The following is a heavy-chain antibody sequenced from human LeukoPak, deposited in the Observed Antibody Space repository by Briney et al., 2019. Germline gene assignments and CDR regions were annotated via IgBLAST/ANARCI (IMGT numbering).Heavy chain of an antibody. CDR1: GFTFSSYG. J-gene: IGHJ4*02. Sequence: GGSLRLSCAASGFTFSSYGMHWVRQAPGKGLEWVAVISYDGSNKYYADSVKGRFTISRDNSENTLYLQMNSLRAEDTAVYYCAKMLNTGHAHAALDYWGQGTLVTVSS. V-gene: IGHV3-30*18. CDR2: ISYDGSNK. D-gene: IGHD2-8*02. CDR3: AKMLNTGHAHAALDY.